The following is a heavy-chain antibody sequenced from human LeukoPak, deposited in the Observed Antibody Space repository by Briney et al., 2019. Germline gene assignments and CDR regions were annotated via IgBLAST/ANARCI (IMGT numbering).Heavy chain of an antibody. CDR1: GYSFTSYW. V-gene: IGHV5-51*01. CDR3: ARIRCSSTSCYYYYMDV. D-gene: IGHD2-2*01. J-gene: IGHJ6*03. Sequence: GESLKISCKGSGYSFTSYWIGWVRQMPGKGLEWMGIIYPGDSDTRYSPSFQGQVTISADKSISTAYLQWSSLKASDTAMYYCARIRCSSTSCYYYYMDVWGKGTTVTVSS. CDR2: IYPGDSDT.